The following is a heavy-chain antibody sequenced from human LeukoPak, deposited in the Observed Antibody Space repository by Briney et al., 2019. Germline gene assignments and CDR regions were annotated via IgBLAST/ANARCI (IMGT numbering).Heavy chain of an antibody. D-gene: IGHD2-21*02. Sequence: SETLSLTCTVSGGSISSYYWSWIRQPPGKGLECIGYIYYRGSTNYNPSLKSRVTMSVDRSKNQFSLKLRSVTAADTAVYYCARASPRGDHMDVWCKGTTVTVSS. J-gene: IGHJ6*03. V-gene: IGHV4-59*01. CDR2: IYYRGST. CDR1: GGSISSYY. CDR3: ARASPRGDHMDV.